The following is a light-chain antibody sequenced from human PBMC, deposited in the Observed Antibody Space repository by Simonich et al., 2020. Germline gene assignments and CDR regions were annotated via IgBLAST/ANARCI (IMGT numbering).Light chain of an antibody. J-gene: IGKJ1*01. CDR1: QSCLYSSNNKNY. Sequence: DIVMTQSPDSLAVSLGERATINCKSSQSCLYSSNNKNYLAWYQQKQGQPPKWLIYWASTRESGVPDRFSGSGSGTDFTLTISSLQAEDVAVYYCQQYYSTPWTFGQGTKVEIK. CDR2: WAS. CDR3: QQYYSTPWT. V-gene: IGKV4-1*01.